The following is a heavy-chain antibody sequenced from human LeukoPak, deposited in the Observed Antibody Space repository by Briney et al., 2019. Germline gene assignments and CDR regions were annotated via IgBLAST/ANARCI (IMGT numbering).Heavy chain of an antibody. CDR2: IYSGGST. D-gene: IGHD6-19*01. Sequence: GGSLRLSCAASGFTVSSNYMSWVRQAPGKGLEWVSVIYSGGSTYYADSVKGRFTISRDNSKNTLYLQMNSLRAEDTAVYYCARGTRRSSGWDSTSFLNWFDPWGQGTLVTVSS. CDR3: ARGTRRSSGWDSTSFLNWFDP. J-gene: IGHJ5*02. V-gene: IGHV3-66*01. CDR1: GFTVSSNY.